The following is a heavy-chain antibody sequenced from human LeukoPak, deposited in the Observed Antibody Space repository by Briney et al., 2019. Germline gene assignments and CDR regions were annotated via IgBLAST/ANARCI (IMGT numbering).Heavy chain of an antibody. V-gene: IGHV3-23*01. CDR2: ISGSGGST. Sequence: PGGSLRLSCAASGFTFSTYAMSWVRLAPGKGLEWVSSISGSGGSTYYADSVKGRFTSSRDNSNNTLYVQMNSLRVEDTAVYYCAKSGGLSGSGRLAMDVWGRGTTVTVSS. CDR3: AKSGGLSGSGRLAMDV. J-gene: IGHJ6*02. CDR1: GFTFSTYA. D-gene: IGHD3-10*01.